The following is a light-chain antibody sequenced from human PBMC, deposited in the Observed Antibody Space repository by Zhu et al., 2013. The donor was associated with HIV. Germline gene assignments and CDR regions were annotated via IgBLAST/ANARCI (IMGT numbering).Light chain of an antibody. CDR2: WAS. CDR3: QQYYSTPYS. CDR1: QSVLHSSNSNNY. V-gene: IGKV4-1*01. J-gene: IGKJ2*03. Sequence: DIVMTQSPDSLTVSLGERATINCKSSQSVLHSSNSNNYLAWYQQKPGQPPKLLISWASTRESGVPDRFSGSGSGTDFTLTIRSLQAEDVAVYYCQQYYSTPYSFGQGTKLEFK.